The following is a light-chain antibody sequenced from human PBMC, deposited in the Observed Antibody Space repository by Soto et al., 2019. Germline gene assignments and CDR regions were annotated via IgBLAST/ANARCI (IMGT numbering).Light chain of an antibody. CDR2: RND. J-gene: IGLJ2*01. Sequence: QSVLTQPPSASGTPGQRVTISCSGSSSNIGSNYVYWYQQFPGSAPKLLIYRNDQRPSGVPDRFPGSKSGTSASLAISGSRSEDEADYYCAAWDDSLSAVVFGGGTKVTVL. CDR3: AAWDDSLSAVV. CDR1: SSNIGSNY. V-gene: IGLV1-47*01.